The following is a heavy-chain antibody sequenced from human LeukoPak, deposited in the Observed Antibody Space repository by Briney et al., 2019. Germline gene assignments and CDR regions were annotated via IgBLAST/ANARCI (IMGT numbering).Heavy chain of an antibody. CDR3: TRDRTTITLFEL. V-gene: IGHV3-74*01. D-gene: IGHD4-11*01. CDR2: ISPDGSTT. Sequence: GGSLRLSCAASGFIISSYWMHWVRQVPGKGLVWVSRISPDGSTTGYADSVKGRFTASRDNARNTLYLQINSLRAEDSAVYYCTRDRTTITLFELWGQGTLVTVSS. J-gene: IGHJ4*02. CDR1: GFIISSYW.